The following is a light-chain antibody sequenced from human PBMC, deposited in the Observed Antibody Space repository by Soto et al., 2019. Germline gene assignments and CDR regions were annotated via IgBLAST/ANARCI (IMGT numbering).Light chain of an antibody. J-gene: IGKJ1*01. CDR1: LSVSSD. CDR3: QQYFRSPPWT. V-gene: IGKV3-15*01. CDR2: GAS. Sequence: EVLMTQSPATLSVSPGDRVTLSCRASLSVSSDLAWYQQKPGQAPTLLIYGASIRATGVPARFSGSGSGTDFTLTIDSLQSEDVADYYCQQYFRSPPWTFGQGTKVEI.